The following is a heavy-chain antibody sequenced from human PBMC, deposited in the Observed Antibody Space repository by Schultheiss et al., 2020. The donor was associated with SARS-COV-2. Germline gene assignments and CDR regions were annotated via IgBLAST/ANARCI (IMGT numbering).Heavy chain of an antibody. Sequence: GGSLRLSCAASGFTFSSYGMHWVRQAPGKGLEWVAVISYDGSNKYYADSVKGRFTISRDNSKNTLYLQMNSLRAEDTAVYYCAKDRGIDYWGQGTLVTVSS. V-gene: IGHV3-30*18. CDR2: ISYDGSNK. CDR1: GFTFSSYG. CDR3: AKDRGIDY. J-gene: IGHJ4*02.